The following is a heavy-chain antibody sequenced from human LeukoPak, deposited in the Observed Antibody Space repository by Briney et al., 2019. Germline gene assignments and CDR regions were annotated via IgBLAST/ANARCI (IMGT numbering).Heavy chain of an antibody. CDR1: GFPFSSYA. CDR3: ARGGIVGPTSYFYYGMDV. CDR2: ISYDGSNK. D-gene: IGHD1-26*01. Sequence: PGGSLSLSCAASGFPFSSYAMHWVRQAPGEGLEWVAVISYDGSNKYYADSVKGRFTISRDNSKNTLYLQMNSLRAEDTAVYYCARGGIVGPTSYFYYGMDVWGQGTTVTVSS. V-gene: IGHV3-30-3*01. J-gene: IGHJ6*02.